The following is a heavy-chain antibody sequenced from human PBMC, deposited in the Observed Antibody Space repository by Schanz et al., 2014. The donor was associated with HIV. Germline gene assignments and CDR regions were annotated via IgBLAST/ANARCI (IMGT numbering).Heavy chain of an antibody. CDR3: VKAYSSGFFGAGS. Sequence: EVQLLESGGGLEQPGGSLRLSCAVSGFNFNNYAMTWVRQAPGKGLEWVSAISGSGGGTYYADSVKGRFTISRDNSRNALYLHMNSLRADDTAIYYCVKAYSSGFFGAGSWGQGALVTVSS. V-gene: IGHV3-23*01. D-gene: IGHD5-18*01. J-gene: IGHJ5*02. CDR1: GFNFNNYA. CDR2: ISGSGGGT.